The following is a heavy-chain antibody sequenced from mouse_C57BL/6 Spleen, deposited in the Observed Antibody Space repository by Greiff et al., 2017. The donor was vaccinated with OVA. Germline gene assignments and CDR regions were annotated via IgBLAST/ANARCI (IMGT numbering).Heavy chain of an antibody. J-gene: IGHJ2*01. Sequence: VKLQQPGAELVRPGTSVKLSCKASGYTFTSYWMHWVKQRPGQGLEWIGVIDPSDSYTNYNQKFKGKATLTVDTSSSTAYMQLSSLTSEDSAVYYCARGITTVVEGYWGQGTTLTVSS. CDR2: IDPSDSYT. V-gene: IGHV1-59*01. CDR3: ARGITTVVEGY. CDR1: GYTFTSYW. D-gene: IGHD1-1*01.